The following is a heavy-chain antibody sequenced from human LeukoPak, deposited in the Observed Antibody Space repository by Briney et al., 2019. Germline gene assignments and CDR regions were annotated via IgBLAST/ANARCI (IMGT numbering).Heavy chain of an antibody. CDR2: ISSSGSTI. CDR1: GFTFSSYE. D-gene: IGHD1-26*01. V-gene: IGHV3-48*03. J-gene: IGHJ6*03. CDR3: ARGYSGTFDYYYYMDV. Sequence: GGSLRLSCAASGFTFSSYEMNWVRQAPGKGLEWVSYISSSGSTIYYADSVKGRFTISRDNAKNSLYLQMNSLRAEDTAVYYCARGYSGTFDYYYYMDVWGKGTTVTVSS.